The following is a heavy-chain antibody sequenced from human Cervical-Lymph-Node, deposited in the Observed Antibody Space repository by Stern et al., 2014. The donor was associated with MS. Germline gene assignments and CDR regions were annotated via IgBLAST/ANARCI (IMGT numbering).Heavy chain of an antibody. CDR2: LLPIFGTA. V-gene: IGHV1-69*12. Sequence: QDQLVQSGPEVKKPGSSVMVSCKASGDSFSNSATSWVRQAPGQGLEWMGGLLPIFGTANYAQKFHDRVKITADESTSTAYMELSSLTSEDTAVYFCARSIDFGDYGPLDYWGQGTLVIVSS. CDR1: GDSFSNSA. CDR3: ARSIDFGDYGPLDY. D-gene: IGHD4-17*01. J-gene: IGHJ4*02.